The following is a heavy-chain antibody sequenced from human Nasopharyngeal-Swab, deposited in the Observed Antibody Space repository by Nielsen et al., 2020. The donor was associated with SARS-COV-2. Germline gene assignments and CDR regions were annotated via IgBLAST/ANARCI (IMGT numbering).Heavy chain of an antibody. CDR1: GYTFTTYA. V-gene: IGHV1-3*01. CDR2: INAGNGNT. J-gene: IGHJ5*02. D-gene: IGHD3-9*01. Sequence: ASVKVSCKASGYTFTTYATHWVRQAPGQRLEWMGWINAGNGNTKYSQKLQGRVTITRDTSASTAYMELSSLRSEDTAVYYCARDSSSGLRYFDWLSPGYNWFDPWGQGTLVTVSS. CDR3: ARDSSSGLRYFDWLSPGYNWFDP.